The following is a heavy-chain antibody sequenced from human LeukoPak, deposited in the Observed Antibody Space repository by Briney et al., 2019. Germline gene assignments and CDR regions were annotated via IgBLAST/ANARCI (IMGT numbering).Heavy chain of an antibody. CDR1: GYTFTDYY. CDR2: INPNSGGT. CDR3: ARNHCSSTSCYNYHYMDV. D-gene: IGHD2-2*02. Sequence: ASVKVSCKASGYTFTDYYIHWVRQAPEQGLEWMGWINPNSGGTNYAQKFQGRVTMTRDTSISTAYMELSRLRSDDTAVYYCARNHCSSTSCYNYHYMDVWGKGTTVTVSS. V-gene: IGHV1-2*02. J-gene: IGHJ6*03.